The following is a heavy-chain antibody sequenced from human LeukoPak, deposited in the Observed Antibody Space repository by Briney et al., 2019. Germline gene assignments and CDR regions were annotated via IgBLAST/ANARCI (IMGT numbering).Heavy chain of an antibody. CDR3: AKEALYGGYVN. D-gene: IGHD5-12*01. CDR1: GGSFSGYY. J-gene: IGHJ4*02. CDR2: INHSGST. Sequence: SETLSLTCAVYGGSFSGYYWSWIRQPPGKGLEWIGEINHSGSTNYNPSLNSRVTISVDTSKNQFSLKLSSVTAADTAVYYCAKEALYGGYVNWGQGTLVTVSS. V-gene: IGHV4-34*01.